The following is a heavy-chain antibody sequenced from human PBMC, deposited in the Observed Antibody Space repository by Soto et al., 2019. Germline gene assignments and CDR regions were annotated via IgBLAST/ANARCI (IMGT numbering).Heavy chain of an antibody. V-gene: IGHV3-7*01. CDR1: GFTFSSYW. CDR3: AMMAFHDAFDI. D-gene: IGHD5-12*01. Sequence: GSLRLSCAASGFTFSSYWMSWVRQAPGKGLEWVANIKQDGSEKYYVDSVKGRFTISRDNAKNSLYLQMNSLRAEDTAVYYCAMMAFHDAFDIWGQGTMVTVSS. CDR2: IKQDGSEK. J-gene: IGHJ3*02.